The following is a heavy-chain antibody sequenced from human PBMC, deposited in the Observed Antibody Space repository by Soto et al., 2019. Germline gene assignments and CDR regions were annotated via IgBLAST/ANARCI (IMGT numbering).Heavy chain of an antibody. CDR2: MYYSGST. CDR1: GGSVSSGRNY. CDR3: ARGSHCGGDCYSGYYYYYGMDV. D-gene: IGHD2-21*02. V-gene: IGHV4-61*01. Sequence: SETLSLTCTVSGGSVSSGRNYWNWIRQPPGKGLEWIGYMYYSGSTNYNPSLKSRVTISVDTSTNQFSLKLTSVTAADTAVYYCARGSHCGGDCYSGYYYYYGMDVWGQGTTVTVSS. J-gene: IGHJ6*02.